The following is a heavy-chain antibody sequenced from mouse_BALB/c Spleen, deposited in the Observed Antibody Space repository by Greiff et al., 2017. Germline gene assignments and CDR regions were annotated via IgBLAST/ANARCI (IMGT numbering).Heavy chain of an antibody. J-gene: IGHJ3*01. CDR3: AREDYGSSPWFAY. Sequence: VKLQESGPGLVAPSQSLSITCTVSGFSLTGYGVNWVRQPPGKGLEWLGMIWGDGSTDYNSALKSRLSISKDNSKSQVFLKMNSLQTDDTARYYCAREDYGSSPWFAYWGQGTLVTVSA. D-gene: IGHD1-1*01. V-gene: IGHV2-6-7*01. CDR1: GFSLTGYG. CDR2: IWGDGST.